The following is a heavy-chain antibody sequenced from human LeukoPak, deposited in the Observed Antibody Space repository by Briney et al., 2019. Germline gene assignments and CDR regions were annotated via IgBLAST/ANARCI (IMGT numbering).Heavy chain of an antibody. D-gene: IGHD1-1*01. CDR3: AKGQELDDGVFDS. J-gene: IGHJ4*02. Sequence: GGSLRLSCTASGFTFSSIALTWVRQAPGKGLEWVSTIRSNGDTAYNADSVNGRFTISRDNSKNTLYLHMDRLRVEDTAIYYCAKGQELDDGVFDSWGKGTLVTVSS. V-gene: IGHV3-23*01. CDR2: IRSNGDTA. CDR1: GFTFSSIA.